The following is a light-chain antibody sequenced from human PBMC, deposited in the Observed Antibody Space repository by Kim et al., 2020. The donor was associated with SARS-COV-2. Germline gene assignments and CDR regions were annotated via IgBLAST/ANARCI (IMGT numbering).Light chain of an antibody. J-gene: IGKJ1*01. CDR3: QQYGSSRT. CDR2: GAS. Sequence: SSPGETATLSCRASQSVSSSYVGWYQQKPGQALRLLIYGASSRATGIPDRFSGSGSGTDFTLTISRLEPEDFAVYYCQQYGSSRTFGQGTKVDIK. V-gene: IGKV3-20*01. CDR1: QSVSSSY.